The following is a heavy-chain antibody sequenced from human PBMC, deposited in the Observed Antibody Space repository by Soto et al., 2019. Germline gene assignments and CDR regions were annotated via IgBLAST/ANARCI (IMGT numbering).Heavy chain of an antibody. CDR2: ISYDGSNR. CDR3: ARGDTAMILRGDY. D-gene: IGHD5-18*01. J-gene: IGHJ4*02. Sequence: QVQLVESGGGVVQPGRSLRLSCAASGFTFRSYGMHWVRQAPGKGLEWVTFISYDGSNRNYADSVKGRFTVSRDNSKNTLELQMNSLTPDDTAVYYCARGDTAMILRGDYWGQGTLVTVSS. CDR1: GFTFRSYG. V-gene: IGHV3-30*03.